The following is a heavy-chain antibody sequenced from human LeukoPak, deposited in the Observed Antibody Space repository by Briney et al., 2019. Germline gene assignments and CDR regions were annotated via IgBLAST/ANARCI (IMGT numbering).Heavy chain of an antibody. CDR2: INPNSGGT. J-gene: IGHJ4*02. V-gene: IGHV1-2*02. CDR3: ARWPVLMVYATLDY. Sequence: ASVKVSCKASGYTFTGYYMHWARQAPGQGLEWMGWINPNSGGTNYAQKFQGRVTMTRDTSISTAYMELSRLRSDDTAVYYCARWPVLMVYATLDYWGQGTLVTVSS. D-gene: IGHD2-8*01. CDR1: GYTFTGYY.